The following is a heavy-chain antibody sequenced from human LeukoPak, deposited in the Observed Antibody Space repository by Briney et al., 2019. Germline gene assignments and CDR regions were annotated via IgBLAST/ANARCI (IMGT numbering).Heavy chain of an antibody. CDR3: ARDAYDDASES. CDR2: LRLDGSDK. Sequence: GGSLRLSCAASGFTFSGYWMTWVRQAPGKGLEWVANLRLDGSDKYYADSAKGRFTISRDNAKNSLYLQMNGLRADDTAIYYCARDAYDDASESWGQGTLVTVSS. J-gene: IGHJ5*02. V-gene: IGHV3-7*01. CDR1: GFTFSGYW. D-gene: IGHD3-3*01.